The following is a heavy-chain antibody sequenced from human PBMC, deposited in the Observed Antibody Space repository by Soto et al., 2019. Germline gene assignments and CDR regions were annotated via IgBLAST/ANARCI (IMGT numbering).Heavy chain of an antibody. CDR1: GYTFTSYD. CDR3: ARDRNWVDP. Sequence: QVQLVQSGAEVKKPGASVKVSCKASGYTFTSYDISWVRQAPGQGLEWMGWMSTSNGNTNYAQKLQGRVTMTTDTSTSTANMELRCLRPDDTAVYFCARDRNWVDPWGQGTLVTVS. J-gene: IGHJ5*02. V-gene: IGHV1-18*01. CDR2: MSTSNGNT.